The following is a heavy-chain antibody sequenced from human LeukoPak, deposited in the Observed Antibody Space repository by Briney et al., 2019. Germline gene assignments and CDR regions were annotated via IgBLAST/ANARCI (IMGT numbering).Heavy chain of an antibody. D-gene: IGHD3-22*01. V-gene: IGHV3-20*04. CDR1: EFTFSNYA. Sequence: PGGSLRLSCAASEFTFSNYAMSWVRQTPGKGLEWVSGINWNGGSTGYADSVKGRFTISRDNAKNSLYLQMNSLRAEDTALYYCARVGHYYDSSGYYPDYWGQGTLVTVSS. CDR2: INWNGGST. J-gene: IGHJ4*02. CDR3: ARVGHYYDSSGYYPDY.